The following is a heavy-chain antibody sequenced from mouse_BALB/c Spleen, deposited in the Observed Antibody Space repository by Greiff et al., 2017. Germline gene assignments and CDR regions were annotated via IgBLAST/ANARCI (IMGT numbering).Heavy chain of an antibody. J-gene: IGHJ3*01. CDR2: IIPSNGGT. D-gene: IGHD3-2*01. V-gene: IGHV1S16*01. CDR3: TIRQLGLHGWFDD. CDR1: GYTFTSYW. Sequence: VQLQQSGAELVKPWASVKLSCNASGYTFTSYWMHWVKLRPRQGFEWSVEIIPSNGGTNYNEKFKRKATLTVDKSSSTAYMQINSLTSEDSAVYNCTIRQLGLHGWFDDWGAGTLVTVSA.